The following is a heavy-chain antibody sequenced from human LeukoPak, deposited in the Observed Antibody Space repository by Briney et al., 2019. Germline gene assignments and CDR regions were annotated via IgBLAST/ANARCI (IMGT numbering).Heavy chain of an antibody. Sequence: GGSLRLSCAASGFTFDDYGMNWVRQAPGKGLEWVSYISIGGSTIYYADSVKGRFTISRDNAKNSLYLQMNSLRAEDTAVYYCASTVANDYWGQGTLVTVSS. J-gene: IGHJ4*02. CDR2: ISIGGSTI. V-gene: IGHV3-48*03. D-gene: IGHD4-23*01. CDR3: ASTVANDY. CDR1: GFTFDDYG.